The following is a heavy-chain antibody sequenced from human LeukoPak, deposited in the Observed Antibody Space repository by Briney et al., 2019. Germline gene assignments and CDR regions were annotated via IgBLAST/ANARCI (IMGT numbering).Heavy chain of an antibody. J-gene: IGHJ1*01. CDR3: ATYSSLNRREFQY. CDR2: IKTDGSEK. Sequence: GGSLRLSCEGSGFTFSNYWMGWVRQAPGKGLQWVANIKTDGSEKYYVDSVKGRFTISRDNAKNSLYLQMNSLRAEDTAVYYCATYSSLNRREFQYWGRGTLLTVSS. V-gene: IGHV3-7*01. CDR1: GFTFSNYW. D-gene: IGHD3-22*01.